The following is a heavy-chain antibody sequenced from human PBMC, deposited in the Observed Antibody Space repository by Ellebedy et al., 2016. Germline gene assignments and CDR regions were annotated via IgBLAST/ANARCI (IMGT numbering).Heavy chain of an antibody. J-gene: IGHJ4*02. CDR3: AIGRDYDFWSGYYRADD. CDR1: GFTFSSYG. D-gene: IGHD3-3*01. Sequence: GGSLRLSCAASGFTFSSYGMHWVRQAPGKGLEWVAVIWYDGSNKYYADSVKGRFTISKDKSKNTLYLQMNSLRAEDTAGYYCAIGRDYDFWSGYYRADDWGQGTLVTVSS. V-gene: IGHV3-33*08. CDR2: IWYDGSNK.